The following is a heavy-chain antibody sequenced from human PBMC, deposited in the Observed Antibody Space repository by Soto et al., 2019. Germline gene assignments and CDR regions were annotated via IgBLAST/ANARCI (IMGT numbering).Heavy chain of an antibody. CDR3: VKDFGFNYYNANYFFDD. CDR2: ISSTGGST. CDR1: AFTFGDFA. D-gene: IGHD3-10*01. Sequence: GGSLRLSCAASAFTFGDFAMSWVRQGPGKGLEWVSAISSTGGSTYYADSVKGRFTISRDNSKNTLSLQMNSLRVEDTAVYYCVKDFGFNYYNANYFFDDWGQGTLVTVSS. J-gene: IGHJ4*02. V-gene: IGHV3-23*01.